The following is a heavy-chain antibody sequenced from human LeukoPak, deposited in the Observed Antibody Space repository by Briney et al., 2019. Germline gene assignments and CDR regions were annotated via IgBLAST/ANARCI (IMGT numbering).Heavy chain of an antibody. Sequence: PGGSLRLSCAASGFTFSSYAMSWVRQAPGKGLEWVSAISGSGGRTYYADSVKGRFTISRDNSKNTLYLQMNSLRAEDTAVYYCAQGVRGVIGLGAFDIWGQGTMVTVSS. CDR3: AQGVRGVIGLGAFDI. V-gene: IGHV3-23*01. CDR1: GFTFSSYA. D-gene: IGHD3-10*01. CDR2: ISGSGGRT. J-gene: IGHJ3*02.